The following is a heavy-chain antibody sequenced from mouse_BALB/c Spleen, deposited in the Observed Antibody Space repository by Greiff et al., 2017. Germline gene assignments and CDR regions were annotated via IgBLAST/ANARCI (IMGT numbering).Heavy chain of an antibody. D-gene: IGHD1-1*01. CDR2: ISSGGST. CDR3: ARGDYYGSGYFDY. J-gene: IGHJ2*01. CDR1: GFTFSSYA. Sequence: EVKLVESGGGLVKPGGSLKLSCAASGFTFSSYAMSWVRQTPEKRLEWVASISSGGSTYYPDSVKGRFTISRDNARNILYLQMSSLRSEDTAMYYCARGDYYGSGYFDYWGQGTTLTVSS. V-gene: IGHV5-6-5*01.